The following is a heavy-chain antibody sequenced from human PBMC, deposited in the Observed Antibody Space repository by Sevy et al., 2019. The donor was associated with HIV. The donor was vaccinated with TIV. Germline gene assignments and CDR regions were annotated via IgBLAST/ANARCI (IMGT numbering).Heavy chain of an antibody. J-gene: IGHJ3*02. CDR1: GFTFDDYG. Sequence: GGSLRLSCAASGFTFDDYGMSWVRQAPGKGLEWVSGINWNGGSTGYADSVKGRFNISRDNANNSLYLQMNSLRAEDTALYYCARDESSYYDNSGYGAFDIWGQGTMVTVSS. V-gene: IGHV3-20*04. D-gene: IGHD3-22*01. CDR3: ARDESSYYDNSGYGAFDI. CDR2: INWNGGST.